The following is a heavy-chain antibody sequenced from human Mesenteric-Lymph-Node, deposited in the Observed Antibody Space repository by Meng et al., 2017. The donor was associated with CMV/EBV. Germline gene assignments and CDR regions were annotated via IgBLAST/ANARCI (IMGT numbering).Heavy chain of an antibody. J-gene: IGHJ4*02. Sequence: GGSLRLSCKGSGYSFNGHWIGWVRQMPGEGLEWMGIIYPGDPEARYSPSFQGQVTISVDKSISTVYLEWTSLEASDSAMYYCGRRYCTGTGCYAPLDYWGQGTLVTVSS. D-gene: IGHD2-2*01. CDR1: GYSFNGHW. V-gene: IGHV5-51*01. CDR3: GRRYCTGTGCYAPLDY. CDR2: IYPGDPEA.